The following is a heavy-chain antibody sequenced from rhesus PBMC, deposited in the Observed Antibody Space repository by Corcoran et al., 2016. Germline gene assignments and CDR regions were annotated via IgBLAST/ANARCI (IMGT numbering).Heavy chain of an antibody. J-gene: IGHJ5-1*01. CDR1: GGSIRSNY. CDR2: IYSSGST. Sequence: QVQLQESGPGRVKPSETLSLTCAVSGGSIRSNYWSWIRQAPGRVLEWIGYIYSSGSTYYNPSLKSLVTLSVDTSKNQFSLKLTSVTAADTAVYYCALRYEVWGPGVLVTVSS. CDR3: ALRYEV. V-gene: IGHV4S11*01. D-gene: IGHD1-1-1*01.